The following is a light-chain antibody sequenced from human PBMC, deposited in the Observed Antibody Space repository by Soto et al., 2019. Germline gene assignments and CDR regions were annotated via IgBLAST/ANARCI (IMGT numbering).Light chain of an antibody. Sequence: EIVLTQSPATLSLSLWERATLSCRASQSVSRHLAWYQQKPGQAPRLLIYDASNRATGIPARFSGSGSGKDFTITISSLENEDFAVYYCQQYNNWPLTCGGGTKVDIK. CDR3: QQYNNWPLT. CDR2: DAS. V-gene: IGKV3-11*01. J-gene: IGKJ4*01. CDR1: QSVSRH.